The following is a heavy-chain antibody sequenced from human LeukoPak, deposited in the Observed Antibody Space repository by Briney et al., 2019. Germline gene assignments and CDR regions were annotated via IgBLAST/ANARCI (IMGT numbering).Heavy chain of an antibody. D-gene: IGHD6-19*01. CDR2: IDPNSGAT. CDR1: GYTFTGYY. V-gene: IGHV1-2*06. Sequence: ASVKVSCKASGYTFTGYYLHWVRQAPGQGLEWVGRIDPNSGATVYAQDFQGRVTMTRDTSMSTAYMELGRLTSDDTAVYYCARDSRVAADYWGQGTLVTVFS. J-gene: IGHJ4*02. CDR3: ARDSRVAADY.